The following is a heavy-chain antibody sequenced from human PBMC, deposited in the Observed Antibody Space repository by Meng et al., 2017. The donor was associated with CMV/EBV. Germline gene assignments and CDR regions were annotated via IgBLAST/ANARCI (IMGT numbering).Heavy chain of an antibody. CDR1: GGSFSGYY. CDR3: ARGRRLRPFDY. D-gene: IGHD5-12*01. J-gene: IGHJ4*02. Sequence: LTCAVYGGSFSGYYWSWIRQPPGKGLEWIGEIHHSGSTNYNPSLKSRVTISVDTSKNQFSLKLSSVTAADTAVYYCARGRRLRPFDYWGQGTLVTVSS. V-gene: IGHV4-34*01. CDR2: IHHSGST.